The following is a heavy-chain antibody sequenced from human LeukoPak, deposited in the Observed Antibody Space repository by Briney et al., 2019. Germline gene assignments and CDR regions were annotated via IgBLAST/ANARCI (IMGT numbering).Heavy chain of an antibody. V-gene: IGHV3-33*01. CDR1: GFTFSSYG. Sequence: GGSLRLSCAASGFTFSSYGMHWARQAPGKGLEWVAVIWNDGSDKYYADSVKGRFTISRDNSKNTLYLQMNSLRAEDTALYYCAREGPIYYFDYWGQGTLVTVSS. CDR3: AREGPIYYFDY. CDR2: IWNDGSDK. J-gene: IGHJ4*02.